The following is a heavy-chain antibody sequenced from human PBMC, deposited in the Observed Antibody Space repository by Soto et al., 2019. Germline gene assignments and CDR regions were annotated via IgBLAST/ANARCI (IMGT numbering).Heavy chain of an antibody. J-gene: IGHJ6*02. V-gene: IGHV4-39*01. CDR3: ARRGIAAANYYYYGMDV. CDR2: IYYSGST. D-gene: IGHD6-13*01. CDR1: GGSISSSSYY. Sequence: PSDTLSLTCTVSGGSISSSSYYWGWIRQPPGKGLEWIGSIYYSGSTYYNPSLKSRVTISVDTSKNQFSLKLSSVTAADTAVYYCARRGIAAANYYYYGMDVWGQGTTVTVSS.